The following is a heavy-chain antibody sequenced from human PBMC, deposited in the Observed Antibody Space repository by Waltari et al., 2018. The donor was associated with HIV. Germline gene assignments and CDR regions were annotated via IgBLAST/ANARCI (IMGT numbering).Heavy chain of an antibody. CDR2: MNPNSGNT. J-gene: IGHJ4*02. V-gene: IGHV1-8*01. D-gene: IGHD3-10*01. Sequence: QVQLVQSGAEVKKPGASVKVSCKASGYTFTSSDINWGRQATGQGLEWMGWMNPNSGNTGYPQKFQGRVTMTRNTSISTAYMELSSLRSEDTAVYYCARGRVQVRGAMYYFDYWGQGTLVTVSS. CDR1: GYTFTSSD. CDR3: ARGRVQVRGAMYYFDY.